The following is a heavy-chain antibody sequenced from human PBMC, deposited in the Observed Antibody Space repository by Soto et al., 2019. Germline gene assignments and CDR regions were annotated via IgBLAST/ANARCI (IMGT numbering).Heavy chain of an antibody. Sequence: EVQLLESGGGLVQPGGSLRLSCAASGFTFSSYAMTWVRQAPGKGLEWVSAISGSGNTSYYADSVKGRFTISRDSSKKMLYLQMNSLRAEATAVYYCAKDRGRTWYEDYWGQGTLVTVSS. CDR3: AKDRGRTWYEDY. CDR2: ISGSGNTS. D-gene: IGHD6-13*01. J-gene: IGHJ4*02. CDR1: GFTFSSYA. V-gene: IGHV3-23*01.